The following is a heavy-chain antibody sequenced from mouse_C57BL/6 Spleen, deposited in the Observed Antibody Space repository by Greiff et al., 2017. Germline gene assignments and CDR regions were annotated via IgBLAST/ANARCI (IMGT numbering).Heavy chain of an antibody. CDR3: ARGDYDPYYFDD. CDR2: IDPSDSYT. D-gene: IGHD2-4*01. CDR1: GYTFTSYW. V-gene: IGHV1-59*01. J-gene: IGHJ2*01. Sequence: QVQLQQPGAELVRPGTSVKLSCKASGYTFTSYWMHWVKQRPGQGLEWIGVIDPSDSYTNYNQKFKGKATLTVDTSSSTAYMQLSSLTSEDSAVYYCARGDYDPYYFDDWGQGTTLTVSS.